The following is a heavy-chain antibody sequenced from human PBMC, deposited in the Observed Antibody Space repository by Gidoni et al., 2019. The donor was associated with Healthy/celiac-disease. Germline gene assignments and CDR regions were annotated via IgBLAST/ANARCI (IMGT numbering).Heavy chain of an antibody. V-gene: IGHV3-23*01. CDR1: GFTFSSYA. CDR2: ISGSGGST. J-gene: IGHJ6*02. Sequence: EVQLLESGVGLVQPGGSLSLSCAASGFTFSSYAMSWVRKAPGKGLEWVSAISGSGGSTYYADSVKGRFTISRDNSKNTLYLQMNSLRAEDTAVYYCAKDRVIAAAGTSYYYYGMDVWGQGTTVTVSS. CDR3: AKDRVIAAAGTSYYYYGMDV. D-gene: IGHD6-13*01.